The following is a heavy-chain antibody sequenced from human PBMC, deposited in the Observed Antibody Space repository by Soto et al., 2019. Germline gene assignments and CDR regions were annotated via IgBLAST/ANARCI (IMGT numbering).Heavy chain of an antibody. V-gene: IGHV5-51*01. D-gene: IGHD6-13*01. CDR1: GYSFTSYW. J-gene: IGHJ5*02. CDR2: IYPGDSET. Sequence: GESLKISCQGSGYSFTSYWIGWVRQLPGKGLEWMGIIYPGDSETRYSPSFQGQVTISADKSISTAYLQWSSLKASDTAMYYCARRGIAATGNNNWFDPWGQGTLVTVSS. CDR3: ARRGIAATGNNNWFDP.